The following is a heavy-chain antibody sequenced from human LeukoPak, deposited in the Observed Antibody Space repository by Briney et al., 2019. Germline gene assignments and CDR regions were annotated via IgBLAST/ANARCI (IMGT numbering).Heavy chain of an antibody. CDR1: GGSISSYY. J-gene: IGHJ3*02. CDR3: ARDRVAAARPSPFDI. Sequence: PPETLSLTCTVSGGSISSYYWSWIRQPAGKGLEWIGRIYTSGSTNYNPSLKSRVTMSVDTSKNQFSLNLSSVTAADTAVYYCARDRVAAARPSPFDIWGQGTMVTVSS. V-gene: IGHV4-4*07. CDR2: IYTSGST. D-gene: IGHD6-13*01.